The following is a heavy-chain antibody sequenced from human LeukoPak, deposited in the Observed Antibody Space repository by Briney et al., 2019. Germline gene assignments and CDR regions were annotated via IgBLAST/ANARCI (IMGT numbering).Heavy chain of an antibody. CDR2: IKQDGSEK. V-gene: IGHV3-7*01. J-gene: IGHJ6*03. Sequence: GGSLRLSCAASGFTFSNYWMSWVRQAPGKGLEWVANIKQDGSEKYYVDSVKGRFTISRDNAKNSLYLQMNSLRDEDTAVYYCARDPYSGNYGDYYYYYMDVWGKGTTVTISS. CDR3: ARDPYSGNYGDYYYYYMDV. D-gene: IGHD1-26*01. CDR1: GFTFSNYW.